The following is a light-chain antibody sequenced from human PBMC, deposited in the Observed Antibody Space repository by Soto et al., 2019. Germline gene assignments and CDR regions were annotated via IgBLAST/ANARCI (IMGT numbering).Light chain of an antibody. V-gene: IGLV3-1*01. CDR2: QDN. CDR3: QAWHSSTSHVV. J-gene: IGLJ2*01. CDR1: KLGDKY. Sequence: SYELTQPPSVSVSPGQTASITCSGDKLGDKYAFWYQQKPGQSPVLVIYQDNQRPSGIPERFSGSNSGNTATLTISGTQTMDEADYYCQAWHSSTSHVVFGGGTKVTVL.